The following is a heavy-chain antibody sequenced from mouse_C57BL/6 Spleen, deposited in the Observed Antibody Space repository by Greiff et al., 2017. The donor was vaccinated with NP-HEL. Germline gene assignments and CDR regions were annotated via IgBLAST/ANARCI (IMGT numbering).Heavy chain of an antibody. V-gene: IGHV1-52*01. CDR1: GYTFTSYW. D-gene: IGHD1-1*01. CDR2: IDPSDSET. CDR3: ARCDYYGSSYFDY. Sequence: QVQLQQPGAELVRPGSSVKLSCKASGYTFTSYWMHWVKQRPIQGLEWIGNIDPSDSETHYNQKFKDKATLTVDKSSSTAYMQLSSLTSEDSAVYYCARCDYYGSSYFDYWGQGTTLTVSS. J-gene: IGHJ2*01.